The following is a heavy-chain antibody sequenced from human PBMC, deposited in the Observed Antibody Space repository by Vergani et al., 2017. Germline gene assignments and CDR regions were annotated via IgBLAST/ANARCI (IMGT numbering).Heavy chain of an antibody. CDR3: AKNLAAGGYYYYYGMDV. D-gene: IGHD6-13*01. Sequence: QVQLVESGGGVVQPGRSLRLSCAASGFTFSSYAMHWVRQAPGKGLEWVAVISYDGSNKYYADSVKGRFTISRDNSKNTLYLQMNSLRAEVTAVYYCAKNLAAGGYYYYYGMDVWGQGTTVTVSS. CDR1: GFTFSSYA. V-gene: IGHV3-30-3*02. J-gene: IGHJ6*02. CDR2: ISYDGSNK.